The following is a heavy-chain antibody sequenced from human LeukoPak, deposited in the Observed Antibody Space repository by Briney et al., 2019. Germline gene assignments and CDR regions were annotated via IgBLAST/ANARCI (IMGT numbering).Heavy chain of an antibody. J-gene: IGHJ2*01. V-gene: IGHV3-9*01. CDR3: ARDDYGDY. D-gene: IGHD4-17*01. CDR1: GFTFDDYA. Sequence: GGSLRLSCAASGFTFDDYAMHWVRQAPGKGLEWVSGISWNSGSIGYADSVKGRFTISRDNAKNSLYLQMNSLRAEDTALYYCARDDYGDYRGRGTLVTVSS. CDR2: ISWNSGSI.